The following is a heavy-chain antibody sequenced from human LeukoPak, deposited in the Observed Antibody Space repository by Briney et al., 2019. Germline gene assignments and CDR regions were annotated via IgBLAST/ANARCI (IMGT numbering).Heavy chain of an antibody. CDR1: GGSFSY. CDR2: MYDHGRT. Sequence: SETLSLTCIVSGGSFSYLSWIRQPPGKGLEWIGIMYDHGRTEYNPSLKSRVSISVDTSKNQVSLRLNSVTPADTAVYYCARGLAGRASGAVYFDLWGRGALVTVSS. CDR3: ARGLAGRASGAVYFDL. J-gene: IGHJ2*01. D-gene: IGHD3-16*01. V-gene: IGHV4-59*01.